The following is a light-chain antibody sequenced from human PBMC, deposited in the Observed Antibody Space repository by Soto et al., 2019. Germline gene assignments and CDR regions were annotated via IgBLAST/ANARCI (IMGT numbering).Light chain of an antibody. J-gene: IGKJ5*01. CDR1: QDISDV. V-gene: IGKV1-33*01. CDR2: DAS. CDR3: QQFYDLPIT. Sequence: DIQMTQSPSALSASVGDRVTITCQASQDISDVLNWYQQQPGKAPKVLIYDASKLQTGVPSRFSGRGSGKDFTFTISSXQPDDSGTYYCQQFYDLPITFGQGTRLEIK.